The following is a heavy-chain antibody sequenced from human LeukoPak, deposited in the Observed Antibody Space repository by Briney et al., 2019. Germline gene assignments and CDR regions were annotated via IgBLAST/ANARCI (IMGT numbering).Heavy chain of an antibody. J-gene: IGHJ4*02. CDR1: GFTFSSYA. CDR3: AKDDLIAVAGTSDY. Sequence: GGSLRLSCAASGFTFSSYAMRWVRQAPGKGLEWVSAISGSGGSTYYADSVKGRFTISRDNSKNTLYLQMNSLRAEDTAVYYCAKDDLIAVAGTSDYWGQGTLVTVSS. D-gene: IGHD6-19*01. CDR2: ISGSGGST. V-gene: IGHV3-23*01.